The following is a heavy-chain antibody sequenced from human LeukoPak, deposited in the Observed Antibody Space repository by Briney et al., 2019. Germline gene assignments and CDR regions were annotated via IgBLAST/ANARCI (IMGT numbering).Heavy chain of an antibody. Sequence: GGSLRLSCTAFGFTFSSYWMSWVRQAPGKGLEWVANIRQDGGLKHYVDTVKGRFTISRDNAENSLYLQMNSLRAEDTAVYYCAREIVGAIKSYFDYWGQGTLVTASS. CDR2: IRQDGGLK. D-gene: IGHD1-26*01. V-gene: IGHV3-7*01. CDR1: GFTFSSYW. J-gene: IGHJ4*02. CDR3: AREIVGAIKSYFDY.